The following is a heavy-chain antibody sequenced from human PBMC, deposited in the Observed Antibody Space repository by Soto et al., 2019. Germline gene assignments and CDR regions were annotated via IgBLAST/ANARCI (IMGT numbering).Heavy chain of an antibody. Sequence: ASVKVSCNASGYTFTGYYMHWMRQAPGQGLEWMGWINPNSGGTNYAQKFQGRVTMTRDTSISTAYMELSRLRSDDTAVYYCEILFVPAAIIGVWGQGTTVTVSS. D-gene: IGHD2-2*01. CDR2: INPNSGGT. J-gene: IGHJ6*02. CDR1: GYTFTGYY. V-gene: IGHV1-2*02. CDR3: EILFVPAAIIGV.